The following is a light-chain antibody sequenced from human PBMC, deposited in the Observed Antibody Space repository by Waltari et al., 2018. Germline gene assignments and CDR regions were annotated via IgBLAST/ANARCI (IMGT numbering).Light chain of an antibody. CDR2: AAS. J-gene: IGKJ3*01. CDR1: QSLGHTY. V-gene: IGKV3-20*01. Sequence: ETVLTQSPGSLSLSPGETATLSCRASQSLGHTYLAWYQQRPGQAPRLLIYAASSRATGVPDRFSGSGSGSGSGTNFTLTISRLEPEDFAVYYCQQYGTSVFSFGPGTKVDF. CDR3: QQYGTSVFS.